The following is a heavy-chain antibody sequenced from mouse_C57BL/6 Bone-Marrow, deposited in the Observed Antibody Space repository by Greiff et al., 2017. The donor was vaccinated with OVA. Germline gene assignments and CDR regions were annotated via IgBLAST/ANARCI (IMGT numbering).Heavy chain of an antibody. CDR2: IRSKSSNYAT. J-gene: IGHJ1*03. D-gene: IGHD1-1*01. CDR1: GFTFNTYA. V-gene: IGHV10-3*01. Sequence: EVQLQESGGGLVQPKGSLKLSCAASGFTFNTYAMHWVRQAPGKGLEWVARIRSKSSNYATYYADSVKDRFTISRDDSQSMLYLQMNNLKTEETAMYYCVRRGYYYGSSYERYFDVWGTGTTVTVSS. CDR3: VRRGYYYGSSYERYFDV.